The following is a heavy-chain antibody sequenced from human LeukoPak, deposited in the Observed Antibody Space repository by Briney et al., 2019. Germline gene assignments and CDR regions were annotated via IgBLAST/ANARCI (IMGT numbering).Heavy chain of an antibody. CDR2: INYNGI. CDR1: GLTISSYD. D-gene: IGHD5-24*01. V-gene: IGHV3-69-1*01. CDR3: ARIGPGRDGSNSFDQ. J-gene: IGHJ4*02. Sequence: GGSLRLSCAASGLTISSYDMTWVRQAPGKGLEYVSSINYNGIFSADSVKGRFTISRDNAKNSLYLEMNSLRVEDTAFYYCARIGPGRDGSNSFDQWGQGTLVIVSS.